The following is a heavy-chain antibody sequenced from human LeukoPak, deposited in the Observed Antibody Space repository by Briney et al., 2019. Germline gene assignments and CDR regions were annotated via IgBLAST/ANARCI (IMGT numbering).Heavy chain of an antibody. CDR3: ARGANARHYYYYMDV. CDR2: INPNGGGT. V-gene: IGHV1-2*02. D-gene: IGHD1-1*01. Sequence: ASVKVSCKASGYTFTGYYMHWVRQAPGQGLEWMGWINPNGGGTNYAQKFQGRVTMTRDTSISTAYMELSRLRSDDTAVYYCARGANARHYYYYMDVWGKGTTVTVSS. J-gene: IGHJ6*03. CDR1: GYTFTGYY.